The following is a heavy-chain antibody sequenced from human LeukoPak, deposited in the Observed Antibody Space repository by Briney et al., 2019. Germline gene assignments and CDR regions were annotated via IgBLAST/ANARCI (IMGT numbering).Heavy chain of an antibody. V-gene: IGHV4-59*01. CDR1: GGSISSYY. J-gene: IGHJ6*03. CDR2: IYYSGST. Sequence: SETLSLTCTVSGGSISSYYWSWIRQPPGKGLEWIGYIYYSGSTNYNPSLKSRVTISVDTSKNQFSLKLSSVTAADTAVYYCAGTYYGFWSGYYPHYYYYYMDVWGKGTTVTVS. CDR3: AGTYYGFWSGYYPHYYYYYMDV. D-gene: IGHD3-3*01.